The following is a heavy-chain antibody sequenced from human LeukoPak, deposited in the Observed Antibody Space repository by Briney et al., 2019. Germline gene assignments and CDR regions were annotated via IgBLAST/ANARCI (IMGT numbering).Heavy chain of an antibody. CDR3: AGSSSSWYNWFDP. CDR2: IIPIFGTA. D-gene: IGHD6-13*01. Sequence: SVKVSCKASGGTFSSYAISWVRQAPGHGLEWMGGIIPIFGTANYAQKFQGRVTITADKSTSTAYMELSSLRSEDTAVYYCAGSSSSWYNWFDPWGQGTLVTVSS. V-gene: IGHV1-69*06. J-gene: IGHJ5*02. CDR1: GGTFSSYA.